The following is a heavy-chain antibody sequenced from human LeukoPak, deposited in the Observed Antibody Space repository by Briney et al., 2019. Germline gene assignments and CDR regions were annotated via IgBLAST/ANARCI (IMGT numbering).Heavy chain of an antibody. CDR3: AKDIGRDYSCQH. Sequence: GGSLRLSCAASGFTFDDYAMHWVRHAPGKGLEWVSGISWNSGSIGYADSVKGRFTISRDNAKNSLYLQMNSLRAEDTALYYCAKDIGRDYSCQHWGQSTLVSVSS. V-gene: IGHV3-9*01. CDR2: ISWNSGSI. CDR1: GFTFDDYA. D-gene: IGHD2-15*01. J-gene: IGHJ1*01.